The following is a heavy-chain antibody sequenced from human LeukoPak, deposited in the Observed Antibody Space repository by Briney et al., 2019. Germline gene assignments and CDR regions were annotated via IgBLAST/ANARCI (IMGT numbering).Heavy chain of an antibody. J-gene: IGHJ4*02. Sequence: GGSLRLSCVASGSGFSTYAMSWVRQVPGKGLEWVSVIGSSGYDKHYADSVEGRFAISRDISKNTLYLQMNSLRAEDTAIYYCTTAAGYNYGQYWGQGTLVTVSS. CDR2: IGSSGYDK. V-gene: IGHV3-23*01. CDR3: TTAAGYNYGQY. CDR1: GSGFSTYA. D-gene: IGHD5-18*01.